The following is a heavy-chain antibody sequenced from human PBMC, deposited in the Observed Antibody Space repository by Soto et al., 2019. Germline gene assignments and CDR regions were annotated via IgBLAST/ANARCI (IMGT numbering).Heavy chain of an antibody. J-gene: IGHJ4*02. CDR3: ARVGDLAYKD. Sequence: SHRVSCVAAGCAFIDHYRRWFRQAPGKGLEWISYISSSATTIFYAESVRGRFSISRDNAKNSLFLQMNSLRVDDTAVYYCARVGDLAYKDWGQGTRFTVS. CDR2: ISSSATTI. CDR1: GCAFIDHY. V-gene: IGHV3-11*01. D-gene: IGHD3-16*01.